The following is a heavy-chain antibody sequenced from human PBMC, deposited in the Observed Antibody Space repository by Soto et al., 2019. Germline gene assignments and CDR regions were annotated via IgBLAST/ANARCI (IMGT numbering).Heavy chain of an antibody. Sequence: SETLSLTCTVSGGSISSYYWSWIRQPPGKGLEWIGYIYYSGSTNYNPSLKSRVTISVDTSKDQFSLKLSSVTAADTAVYYCARELWYYYDSSGYYPSYYYYGMDVWGQGTTVTVSS. V-gene: IGHV4-59*01. J-gene: IGHJ6*02. CDR1: GGSISSYY. D-gene: IGHD3-22*01. CDR2: IYYSGST. CDR3: ARELWYYYDSSGYYPSYYYYGMDV.